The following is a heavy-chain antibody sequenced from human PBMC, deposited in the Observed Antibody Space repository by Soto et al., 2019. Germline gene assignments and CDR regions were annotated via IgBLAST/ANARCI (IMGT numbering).Heavy chain of an antibody. J-gene: IGHJ3*02. CDR1: GFTFSSYA. D-gene: IGHD3-9*01. V-gene: IGHV3-30-3*01. CDR2: ISYDGSNK. Sequence: PGGSLRLSCAASGFTFSSYAMHWARQAPGKGLEWVAVISYDGSNKYYADSVKGRFTISRDNSKNTLYLQMNSLRAEDTAVYYCARRMHFDWLADAFDIWGQGTMVTVSS. CDR3: ARRMHFDWLADAFDI.